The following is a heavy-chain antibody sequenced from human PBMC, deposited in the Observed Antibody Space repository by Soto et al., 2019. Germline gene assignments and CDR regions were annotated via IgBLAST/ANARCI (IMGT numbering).Heavy chain of an antibody. CDR1: GFTFSSYS. Sequence: EVQLVESGGGLVQPGGSLRLSCAGAGFTFSSYSMGWVRQAPGKGLAWVSSINVNSDYIYYADSVKGRFTISRDNARSSLTLQMLSLRAEDTAVYFCVRADNSGWPEAFDLWGQGTMVSVSS. CDR3: VRADNSGWPEAFDL. D-gene: IGHD6-19*01. V-gene: IGHV3-21*01. J-gene: IGHJ3*01. CDR2: INVNSDYI.